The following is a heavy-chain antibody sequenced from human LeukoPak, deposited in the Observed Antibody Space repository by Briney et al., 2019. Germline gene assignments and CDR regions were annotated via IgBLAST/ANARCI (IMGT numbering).Heavy chain of an antibody. Sequence: SETLSLTCTVSGGSISSSSYYWGWIRQPPGKGLEWIGSIYYSGSTYYNPSLKSRVTISVDTSKNQFSLKLSSVTAADTAVYYCATDPGAQGPYDYGDQDAFDIWGQGTMVTVSS. CDR3: ATDPGAQGPYDYGDQDAFDI. V-gene: IGHV4-39*01. CDR1: GGSISSSSYY. D-gene: IGHD4-17*01. J-gene: IGHJ3*02. CDR2: IYYSGST.